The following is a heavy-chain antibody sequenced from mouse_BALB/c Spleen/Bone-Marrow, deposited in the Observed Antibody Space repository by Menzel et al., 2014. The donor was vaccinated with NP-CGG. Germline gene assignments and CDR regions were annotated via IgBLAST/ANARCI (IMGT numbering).Heavy chain of an antibody. CDR3: ARLGYYGCFVD. D-gene: IGHD2-3*01. Sequence: DVKLVESGGGLVQPGGSLKLSCAASGFDFRRYWMSWVRQAPGKGLEWIGEINPESSTINYTPSLKDKFIISRDNAKNTLYLQMSKVRSEDTALYYCARLGYYGCFVDWGQGTTLTVSS. CDR1: GFDFRRYW. V-gene: IGHV4-1*02. J-gene: IGHJ2*01. CDR2: INPESSTI.